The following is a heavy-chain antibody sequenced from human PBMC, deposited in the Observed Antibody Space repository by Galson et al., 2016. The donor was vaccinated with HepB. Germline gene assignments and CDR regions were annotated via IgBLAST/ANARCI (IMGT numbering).Heavy chain of an antibody. J-gene: IGHJ4*02. CDR3: ARGEFCRGGNCYSDAYFDY. Sequence: TLSLTCTVSGGSISSGGYYWTWIRQHPGKGLERIGYIYYSGDTYYNPSLKSRVSISIDTSKNQFSLKLSSVTAADTAVYYCARGEFCRGGNCYSDAYFDYWGQGALVTVSS. D-gene: IGHD2-15*01. CDR1: GGSISSGGYY. V-gene: IGHV4-31*03. CDR2: IYYSGDT.